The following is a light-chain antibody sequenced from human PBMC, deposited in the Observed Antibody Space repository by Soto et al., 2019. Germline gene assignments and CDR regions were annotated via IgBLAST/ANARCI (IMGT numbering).Light chain of an antibody. CDR2: YDD. J-gene: IGLJ3*02. CDR1: NVGNKA. V-gene: IGLV1-36*01. CDR3: AIWDDSVDGWV. Sequence: QSVLTQPPSVSEAPGPRVTISCSGSNVGNKAVNWYQQLPGKAPKLLLYYDDMLSSGVSDRFSGSKSGTSASLAISGLQNDDDGDYYCAIWDDSVDGWVFGGGTKRTVL.